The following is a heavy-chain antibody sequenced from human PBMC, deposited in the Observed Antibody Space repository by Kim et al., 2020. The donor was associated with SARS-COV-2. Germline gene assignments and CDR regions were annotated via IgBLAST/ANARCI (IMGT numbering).Heavy chain of an antibody. CDR3: ARGTPVVTYYYYYYGMDV. V-gene: IGHV3-48*02. CDR2: ISSSSSTI. D-gene: IGHD3-22*01. Sequence: GGSLRLSCAASGFTFSSYSMNWVRQAPGKGLEWVSYISSSSSTIYYADSVKGRFTISRDNAKNSLYLQMNSLRDEDTAVYYCARGTPVVTYYYYYYGMDVWGQGTTVTVSS. CDR1: GFTFSSYS. J-gene: IGHJ6*02.